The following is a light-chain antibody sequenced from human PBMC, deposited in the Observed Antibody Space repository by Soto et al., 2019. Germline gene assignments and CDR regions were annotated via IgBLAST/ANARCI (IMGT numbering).Light chain of an antibody. CDR1: QNIENY. J-gene: IGKJ5*01. V-gene: IGKV3-11*01. CDR3: QQRNSWPPTFT. Sequence: TQSPSSLSASVGDRVTLTCRASQNIENYVNWYQHKPGQAPRLLIYDTSIRATGIPARFSGSGSGTDFTLTISSLEPEDFAVYYCQQRNSWPPTFTFGQGTRLEIK. CDR2: DTS.